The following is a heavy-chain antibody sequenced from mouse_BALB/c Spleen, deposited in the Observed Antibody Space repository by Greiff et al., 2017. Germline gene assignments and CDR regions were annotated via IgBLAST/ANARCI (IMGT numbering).Heavy chain of an antibody. J-gene: IGHJ2*01. V-gene: IGHV1-80*01. CDR2: IYPGDGET. Sequence: QVQLKESGAELVRPAPSVTISCKVSGYAFSSYWMNWVKQRPGQGLEWLGQIYPGDGETNYNGKFKGKATLNADKSSSTVYMQLSSLTSEDSAVYFCARSTTFDLDYWGQGTTLTVSS. CDR1: GYAFSSYW. CDR3: ARSTTFDLDY. D-gene: IGHD1-1*01.